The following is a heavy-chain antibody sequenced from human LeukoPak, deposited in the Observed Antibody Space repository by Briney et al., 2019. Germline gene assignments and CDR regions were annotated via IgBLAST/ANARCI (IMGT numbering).Heavy chain of an antibody. Sequence: SETLSLTCAVYGGSFSGYYWSWLCQPPGKGLEWIGEINHSGSTNYNPSLKSRVTISVDTSKNQFSLKLSSVTAADTAVYYCARCVRGSYYYYYYYMDVWGKGTTVTISS. CDR2: INHSGST. V-gene: IGHV4-34*01. J-gene: IGHJ6*03. CDR1: GGSFSGYY. D-gene: IGHD1-26*01. CDR3: ARCVRGSYYYYYYYMDV.